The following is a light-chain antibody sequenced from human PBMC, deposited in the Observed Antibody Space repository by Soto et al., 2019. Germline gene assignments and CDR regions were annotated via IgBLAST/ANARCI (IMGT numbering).Light chain of an antibody. V-gene: IGKV3-20*01. Sequence: EIVLKQSPGTLSLSPGERDTLSCRASQSVSSSYLAWYQHKPGQAPMLLIYGASSRATGIPDRFSGSGSGTDFTLTISTLEPEDFAIYYCQEHGSSPWTVGQGTKVEIK. CDR3: QEHGSSPWT. CDR2: GAS. CDR1: QSVSSSY. J-gene: IGKJ1*01.